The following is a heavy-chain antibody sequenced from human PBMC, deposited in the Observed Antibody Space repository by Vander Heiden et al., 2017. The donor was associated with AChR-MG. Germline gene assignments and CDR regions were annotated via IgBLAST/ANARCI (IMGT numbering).Heavy chain of an antibody. CDR2: LNPYGGAT. D-gene: IGHD3-16*01. CDR1: GYNITEQY. Sequence: QVHLVQSGAEVKKPGASLKVSCKAYGYNITEQYIHWVRQATGQGLEWMGWLNPYGGATDYAEKCQGRVTFTRDTSINTAYMEVTGLRYDDTAIYYCARGMILGSGIHYFDYWGQGTLVTVSS. CDR3: ARGMILGSGIHYFDY. J-gene: IGHJ4*02. V-gene: IGHV1-2*02.